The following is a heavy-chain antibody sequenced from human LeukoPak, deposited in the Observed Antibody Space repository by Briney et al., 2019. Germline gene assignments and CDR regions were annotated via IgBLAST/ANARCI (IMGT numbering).Heavy chain of an antibody. CDR2: IRSKACGGTT. Sequence: GGALRLSCAASGLTFVGDAGSGVRQAPGKGGGWVCFIRSKACGGTTEYAASVKGRFVISRDYSKSIAYLQMNSLKREDPGVYYCTISYYDGSLYEDFWGQGTRVTVSS. D-gene: IGHD3-22*01. CDR1: GLTFVGDA. J-gene: IGHJ4*01. V-gene: IGHV3-49*04. CDR3: TISYYDGSLYEDF.